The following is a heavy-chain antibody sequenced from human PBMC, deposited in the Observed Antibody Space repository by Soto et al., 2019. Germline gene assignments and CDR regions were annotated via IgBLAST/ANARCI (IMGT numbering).Heavy chain of an antibody. CDR1: GFTFSTYG. Sequence: PGGSLRLSCAASGFTFSTYGMHWVRQAPGKGLEWVAVISYDGSNKYYADSVKGRFTISRDNSKNTLYLLMNSLRAEDTAVYYCAKDAFVERRDYYFYHMDVWGHGTTVTVSS. CDR3: AKDAFVERRDYYFYHMDV. CDR2: ISYDGSNK. D-gene: IGHD3-3*02. V-gene: IGHV3-30*18. J-gene: IGHJ6*02.